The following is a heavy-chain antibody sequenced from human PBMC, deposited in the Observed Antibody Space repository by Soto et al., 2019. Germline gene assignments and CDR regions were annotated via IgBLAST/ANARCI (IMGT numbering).Heavy chain of an antibody. CDR1: GYNFTTFW. J-gene: IGHJ4*02. CDR2: IYPGDSET. CDR3: ARLGFPGAIYFDS. V-gene: IGHV5-51*01. Sequence: PGESLKISCKCSGYNFTTFWIGWVRQVPSKGLEWMGIIYPGDSETKYSPDFEGQVTISADRSTNTAYLQWRSLRASDTAMYYCARLGFPGAIYFDSWGLGTLVTVSS.